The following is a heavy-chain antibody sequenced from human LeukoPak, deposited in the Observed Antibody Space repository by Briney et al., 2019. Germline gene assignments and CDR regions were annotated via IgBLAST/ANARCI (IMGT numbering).Heavy chain of an antibody. J-gene: IGHJ4*02. CDR3: ARGRYYESSGYFVYYFDY. CDR2: IYYRGST. V-gene: IGHV4-59*01. Sequence: PSETLSLTCTVSGGSMSNYYWSWIRQPPGKGLDWIGYIYYRGSTNYNPSLKSRVTISLDTSKNQLSLKVSSVTAADTAVYYCARGRYYESSGYFVYYFDYWGQGTLVTVSS. D-gene: IGHD3-22*01. CDR1: GGSMSNYY.